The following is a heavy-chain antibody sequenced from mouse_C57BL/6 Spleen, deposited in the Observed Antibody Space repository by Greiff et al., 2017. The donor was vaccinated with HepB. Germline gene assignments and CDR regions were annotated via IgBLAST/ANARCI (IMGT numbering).Heavy chain of an antibody. CDR3: ESKLRGFDC. CDR2: IDPSDSAT. D-gene: IGHD3-2*02. V-gene: IGHV1-52*01. CDR1: GYTFTSYW. J-gene: IGHJ2*01. Sequence: QVQLQQPGAELVRPGSSVKLSCKASGYTFTSYWMHWVKQRPIQGLAWIGNIDPSDSATHYNQKFKDKATLTVDKSSRTAYMQLSSLTSEDSVVYYCESKLRGFDCWGQGTTLTVSS.